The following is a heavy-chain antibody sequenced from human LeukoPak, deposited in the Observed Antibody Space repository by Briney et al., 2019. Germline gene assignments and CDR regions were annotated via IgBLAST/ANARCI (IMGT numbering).Heavy chain of an antibody. Sequence: SQTLSLTCSVSGGSISSGSYYWSWIRQPAGKGLEWIGRIYTSGRTNHHPSLKSRVTISVDTTTNQFSLKLISVTAADTAVYYCARSASLLRGYSYDTASFDYWGQGTLVTVSS. J-gene: IGHJ4*02. CDR2: IYTSGRT. CDR1: GGSISSGSYY. CDR3: ARSASLLRGYSYDTASFDY. V-gene: IGHV4-61*02. D-gene: IGHD5-18*01.